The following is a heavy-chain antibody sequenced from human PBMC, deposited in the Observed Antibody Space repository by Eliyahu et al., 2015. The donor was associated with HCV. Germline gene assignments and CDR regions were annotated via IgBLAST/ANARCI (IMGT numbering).Heavy chain of an antibody. CDR2: IWFDGGTK. D-gene: IGHD1-1*01. Sequence: QVQLVESGGGVVQPGRSLTLSCXASGFXFXTYGMHWVRQAPGKGLEWVAFIWFDGGTKYYADSVKGRFTISRDNSKDTLFLHMSSLRAEDTAVYYCARARATGPSFSGMDVWGQGTTVAVSS. V-gene: IGHV3-33*01. J-gene: IGHJ6*02. CDR1: GFXFXTYG. CDR3: ARARATGPSFSGMDV.